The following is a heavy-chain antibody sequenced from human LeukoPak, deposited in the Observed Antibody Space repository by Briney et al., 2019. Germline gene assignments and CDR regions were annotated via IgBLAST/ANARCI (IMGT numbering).Heavy chain of an antibody. J-gene: IGHJ4*02. CDR2: ISSSSATI. CDR1: GFTFSSYN. D-gene: IGHD2-2*01. V-gene: IGHV3-48*02. Sequence: GGSLRLSCAASGFTFSSYNMNWVRQAPGKGLEWVSYISSSSATIYYADSVKGRFTISRDNARSSLYLQMNSLRDEDTAVYYCARMAADCSTASCSLGWGQGTLVTVSS. CDR3: ARMAADCSTASCSLG.